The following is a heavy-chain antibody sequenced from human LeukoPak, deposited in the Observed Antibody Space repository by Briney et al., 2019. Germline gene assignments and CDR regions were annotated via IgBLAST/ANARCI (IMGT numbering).Heavy chain of an antibody. Sequence: SVKVSCKASGGTFSSYAISWVRQAPGQGLEWMGGIIPIFGTANYAQRFQGRVTMTRNNSISTAYMELTSLRSEDTAVYYCGRPLQRGSWTQRALDYWGQGTLVTVSS. CDR3: GRPLQRGSWTQRALDY. CDR1: GGTFSSYA. V-gene: IGHV1-69*05. CDR2: IIPIFGTA. J-gene: IGHJ4*02. D-gene: IGHD3-10*01.